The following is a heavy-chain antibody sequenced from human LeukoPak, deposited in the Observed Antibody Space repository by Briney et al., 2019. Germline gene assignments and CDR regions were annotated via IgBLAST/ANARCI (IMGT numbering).Heavy chain of an antibody. CDR2: IYYSGNT. Sequence: SETLSHPCTVSGGFIKSTRYFWHWIRQPPGKGLEWIGNIYYSGNTYYNPSLKSRVTISVDTSKNQFSRKLSSVTAADTAMYYCARQKACTLFNWSDPWGQGNLVTVSS. CDR3: ARQKACTLFNWSDP. V-gene: IGHV4-39*01. J-gene: IGHJ5*02. CDR1: GGFIKSTRYF. D-gene: IGHD2-8*01.